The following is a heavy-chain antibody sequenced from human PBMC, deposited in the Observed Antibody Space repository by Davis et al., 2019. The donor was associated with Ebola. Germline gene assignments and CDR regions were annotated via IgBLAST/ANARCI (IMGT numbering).Heavy chain of an antibody. V-gene: IGHV1-2*04. CDR3: ARDGYCSGGSCYYFDY. J-gene: IGHJ4*02. CDR1: GYTFTGYY. CDR2: INPNSGGT. Sequence: ASVKVSCKASGYTFTGYYMHWVRQAPGQGLEWMGWINPNSGGTNYAQKFQGWVTMTRDTSISTAYMELSRLRSDDTAVYYCARDGYCSGGSCYYFDYWGQGTLVTVSS. D-gene: IGHD2-15*01.